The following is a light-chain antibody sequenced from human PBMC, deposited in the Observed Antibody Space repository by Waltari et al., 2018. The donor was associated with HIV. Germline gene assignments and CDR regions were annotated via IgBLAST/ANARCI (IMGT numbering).Light chain of an antibody. V-gene: IGLV2-14*03. CDR2: DVS. CDR3: SSYTSSSTLDWV. J-gene: IGLJ3*02. Sequence: QSALTQPASVSGSPGQSIPISCTGTSSDVGGYKYVSWYQQHPGKAPKLMIYDVSNRPSGVSNRFSGSKSGNTASLTISGLQAEDEADYYCSSYTSSSTLDWVFGGGTKLTVL. CDR1: SSDVGGYKY.